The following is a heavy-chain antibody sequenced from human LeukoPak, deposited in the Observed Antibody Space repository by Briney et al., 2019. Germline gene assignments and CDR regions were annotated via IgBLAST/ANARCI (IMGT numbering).Heavy chain of an antibody. D-gene: IGHD3-10*01. J-gene: IGHJ4*02. V-gene: IGHV4-59*01. CDR2: IYYSGST. Sequence: PSETLCLTCTVSGGSMSSYYWSWIRQPPGKGLEWIGYIYYSGSTNYNPSLKSRVTISVDTSKNQFSLKLSSVTAADTAVYYCARVSSITMVRGVQPNFDYWGQGTLVTVSS. CDR1: GGSMSSYY. CDR3: ARVSSITMVRGVQPNFDY.